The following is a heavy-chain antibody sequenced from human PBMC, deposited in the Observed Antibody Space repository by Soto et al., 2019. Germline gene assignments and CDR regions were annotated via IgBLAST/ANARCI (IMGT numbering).Heavy chain of an antibody. Sequence: QVQLVESGGGVVQPGRSLRLSCAASGFTFSSYGMHWVRQAPGKGLEWVAVIWYDGSNKYYADSVKGRFTISRDNSKNTLYLQMNSLRAEDTAVYYCARELDDFWSGKHGMDVWGQGTTVTVSS. D-gene: IGHD3-3*01. J-gene: IGHJ6*02. CDR2: IWYDGSNK. V-gene: IGHV3-33*01. CDR1: GFTFSSYG. CDR3: ARELDDFWSGKHGMDV.